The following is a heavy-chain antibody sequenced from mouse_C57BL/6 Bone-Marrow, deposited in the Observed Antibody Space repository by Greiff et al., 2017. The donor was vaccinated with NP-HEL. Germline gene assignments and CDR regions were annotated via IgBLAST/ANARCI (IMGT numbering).Heavy chain of an antibody. D-gene: IGHD1-1*01. J-gene: IGHJ4*01. CDR1: GFTFSSYG. V-gene: IGHV5-6*02. Sequence: EVKLVESGGDLVKPGGSLKLSCAASGFTFSSYGMSWVRQTPDKRLEWVATISSGGSYTYYPDSVKGRFTISRDNAKNTLYLQMSSLKSEDTAMYYCARDYYGSSSLAMDYWGQGTSVTVSS. CDR3: ARDYYGSSSLAMDY. CDR2: ISSGGSYT.